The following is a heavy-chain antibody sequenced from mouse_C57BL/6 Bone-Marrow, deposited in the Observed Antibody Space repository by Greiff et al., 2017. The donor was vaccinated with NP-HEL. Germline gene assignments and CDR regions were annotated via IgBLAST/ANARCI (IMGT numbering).Heavy chain of an antibody. V-gene: IGHV1-5*01. D-gene: IGHD2-4*01. J-gene: IGHJ3*01. CDR2: IYPGNSDT. CDR3: TTGGIYDYDGAY. CDR1: GYTFTSYW. Sequence: EVQLQQSGTVLARPGASVKMSCKTSGYTFTSYWMHWVKQRPGQGLEWIGAIYPGNSDTSYNQKFKGKAKLTAVTSASTAYMELSSLTNEDSAVYYCTTGGIYDYDGAYWGQGTLVTVST.